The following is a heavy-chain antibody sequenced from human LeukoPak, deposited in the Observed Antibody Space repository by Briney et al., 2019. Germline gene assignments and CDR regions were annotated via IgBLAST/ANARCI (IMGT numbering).Heavy chain of an antibody. CDR3: AKDKGHGVLGRWLRPVRFDY. CDR2: ISWDGGST. CDR1: GFTFDDYT. Sequence: GGSLRLSCAASGFTFDDYTMHWVRQAPGKGLEWVSLISWDGGSTYYADSVKGRFTISRDNSKNSLYLQMNSLRTEDTALYYCAKDKGHGVLGRWLRPVRFDYWGQGTLVTVSS. D-gene: IGHD5-12*01. V-gene: IGHV3-43*01. J-gene: IGHJ4*02.